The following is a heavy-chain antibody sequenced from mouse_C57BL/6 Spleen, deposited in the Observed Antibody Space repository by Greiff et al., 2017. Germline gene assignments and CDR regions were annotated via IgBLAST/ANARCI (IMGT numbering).Heavy chain of an antibody. J-gene: IGHJ2*01. V-gene: IGHV14-4*01. D-gene: IGHD3-1*01. Sequence: VQLQQSGAELVRPGASVKLSCTASGFNIKDDYMHWVKQRPEQGLEWIGWIDPENGDTEYASKVQGKATITADTSSNTAYLQLSSLTSEDTAVYCCTTRAFDYWGQGTTLTVSS. CDR1: GFNIKDDY. CDR2: IDPENGDT. CDR3: TTRAFDY.